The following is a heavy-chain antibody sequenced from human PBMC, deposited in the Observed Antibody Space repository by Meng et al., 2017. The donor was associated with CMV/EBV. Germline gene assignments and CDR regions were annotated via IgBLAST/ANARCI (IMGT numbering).Heavy chain of an antibody. Sequence: GESLKISCAASGFTFSSYAMSWVRQAPGKGLEWVSAISGSGGSTYYADSVKGRFTISRDNSKNTLYLQMNSLRAEDTAVYYCASLSITIFGVVGYGMDVWGQGTTVTVSS. CDR3: ASLSITIFGVVGYGMDV. J-gene: IGHJ6*02. CDR1: GFTFSSYA. D-gene: IGHD3-3*01. CDR2: ISGSGGST. V-gene: IGHV3-23*01.